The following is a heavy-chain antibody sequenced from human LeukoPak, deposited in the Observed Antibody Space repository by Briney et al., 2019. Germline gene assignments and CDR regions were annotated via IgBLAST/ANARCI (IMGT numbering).Heavy chain of an antibody. J-gene: IGHJ4*02. CDR1: GGTFSSYA. V-gene: IGHV1-24*01. CDR2: FDPEDGET. D-gene: IGHD1-26*01. Sequence: GASVKVSCKASGGTFSSYAISWVRQAPGKGLEWMGGFDPEDGETIYAQKFQGRVTMTEDTSTDTAYMELSSLRSEDTAVYYCATDPRYSGSYGWSVNDYWGQGTLVTVSS. CDR3: ATDPRYSGSYGWSVNDY.